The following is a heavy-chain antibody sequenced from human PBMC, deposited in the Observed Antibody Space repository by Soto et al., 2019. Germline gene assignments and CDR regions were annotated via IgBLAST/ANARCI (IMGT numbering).Heavy chain of an antibody. J-gene: IGHJ5*02. D-gene: IGHD2-2*01. Sequence: QITLKESGPTLVKPTQPLTLTCTFSGFSLSTSGVGVGWLRQPPGKALEWLGIIYWDDDKRYSPSLKSRLTITKDTSKNQVVLTMTNMDPVDTATYYCAHSSTTLMGFDPWGQGTLVTVSS. V-gene: IGHV2-5*02. CDR1: GFSLSTSGVG. CDR2: IYWDDDK. CDR3: AHSSTTLMGFDP.